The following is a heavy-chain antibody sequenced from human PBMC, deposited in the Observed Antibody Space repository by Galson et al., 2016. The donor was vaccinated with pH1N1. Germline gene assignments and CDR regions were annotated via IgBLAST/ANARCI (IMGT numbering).Heavy chain of an antibody. J-gene: IGHJ4*02. V-gene: IGHV3-23*01. CDR3: TAYCSGYSCRDY. Sequence: SLRLSCAASGLTFTNFAMDWVRQAPGKGLEWVSVISVYGGSSYYADSVKGRFTISRDNSKNTVYLQMDSLRAEDTAIYYCTAYCSGYSCRDYWGQGTLVTVSS. CDR2: ISVYGGSS. CDR1: GLTFTNFA. D-gene: IGHD2-15*01.